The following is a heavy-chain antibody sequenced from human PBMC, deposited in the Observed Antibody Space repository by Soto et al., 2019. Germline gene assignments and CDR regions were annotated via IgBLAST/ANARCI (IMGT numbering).Heavy chain of an antibody. CDR1: GYTFTSYG. CDR2: ISGNNGDT. V-gene: IGHV1-18*01. D-gene: IGHD2-21*01. CDR3: ARQSVGGGQAYYGMEV. Sequence: QVQLVQSGGEMKKPGASVKVSCKASGYTFTSYGISWVRQAPGQGLQWLGWISGNNGDTKYAQKFQGRVSMTTDTSTSTAYMELRSLRSDDTAVYLCARQSVGGGQAYYGMEVWGQGTTFTV. J-gene: IGHJ6*02.